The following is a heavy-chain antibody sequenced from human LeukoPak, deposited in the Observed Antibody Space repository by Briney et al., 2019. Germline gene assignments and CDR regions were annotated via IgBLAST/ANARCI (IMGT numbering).Heavy chain of an antibody. CDR1: GFTFSSYG. D-gene: IGHD2/OR15-2a*01. Sequence: PGGSLRLSCAASGFTFSSYGMHWVRQAPGKGLEWVAVISYDGSNKYYADSVKGRFTISRDNAKNSLYLQMNSLRAEDTALYHCARVIVTASPSYNGLDVWGQGTTVTVSS. J-gene: IGHJ6*02. CDR2: ISYDGSNK. CDR3: ARVIVTASPSYNGLDV. V-gene: IGHV3-30*03.